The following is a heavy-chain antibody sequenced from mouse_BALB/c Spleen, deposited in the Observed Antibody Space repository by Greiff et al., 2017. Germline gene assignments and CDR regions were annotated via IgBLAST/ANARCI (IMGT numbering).Heavy chain of an antibody. V-gene: IGHV3-6*02. J-gene: IGHJ3*01. CDR2: ISYDGSN. D-gene: IGHD2-4*01. CDR1: GYSITSGYY. Sequence: ESGPGLVKPSQSLSLTCSVTGYSITSGYYWNWIRQFPGNKLEWMGYISYDGSNNYNPSLKNRISITRDTSKNQFFLKLNSVTTEDTATYYCARDPDYDYGLFAYWGQGTLVTVSA. CDR3: ARDPDYDYGLFAY.